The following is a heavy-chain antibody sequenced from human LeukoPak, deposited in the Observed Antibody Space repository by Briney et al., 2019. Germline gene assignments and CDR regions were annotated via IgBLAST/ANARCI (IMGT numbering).Heavy chain of an antibody. Sequence: VASVKVSCKASGYTFTTYYMHWVRQAPGQGLEWMGIINPSGGSTSYAQKFQGRVTMTRDTSTSTVYMELSSLRSEDTAVYYCATAAGDGYGYRYYFDSWGQGTLVTVSS. V-gene: IGHV1-46*01. J-gene: IGHJ4*02. D-gene: IGHD5-18*01. CDR1: GYTFTTYY. CDR2: INPSGGST. CDR3: ATAAGDGYGYRYYFDS.